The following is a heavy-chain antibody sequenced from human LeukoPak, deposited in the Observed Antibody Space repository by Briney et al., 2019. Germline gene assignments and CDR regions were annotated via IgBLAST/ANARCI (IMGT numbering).Heavy chain of an antibody. Sequence: PGGSLRLSCAASGFTFSSYAMSWVRQAPGKGLEWISVIHAGGRAFYADSVEGRFTVSTDNSKNMVYLQMNSLRVEDTAVYYCARVFHIITRAFDTWGQGTMVSVSS. CDR3: ARVFHIITRAFDT. V-gene: IGHV3-66*01. D-gene: IGHD3-10*01. CDR1: GFTFSSYA. J-gene: IGHJ3*02. CDR2: IHAGGRA.